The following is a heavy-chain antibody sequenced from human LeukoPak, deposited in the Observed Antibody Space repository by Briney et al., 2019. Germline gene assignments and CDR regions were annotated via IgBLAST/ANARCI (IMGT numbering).Heavy chain of an antibody. D-gene: IGHD6-19*01. CDR1: GFTFSSYA. Sequence: GGPLRLSCAASGFTFSSYAMSWVRQAPGKGLEWVSGISWNSGSIGYADSVKGRFTISRDNAKNSLYLQMNSLRAEDMALYYCAKDSSSGWSEYYFDYWGQGTLVTVYS. J-gene: IGHJ4*02. V-gene: IGHV3-9*03. CDR2: ISWNSGSI. CDR3: AKDSSSGWSEYYFDY.